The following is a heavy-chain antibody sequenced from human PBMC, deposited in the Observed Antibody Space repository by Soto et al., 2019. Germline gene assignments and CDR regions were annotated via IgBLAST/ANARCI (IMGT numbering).Heavy chain of an antibody. CDR3: ARPMVRGTGPDAFDI. CDR2: MNPNSGNT. Sequence: ASVKVSCKASGYTFTSYDINWVRQAPGQGLEWMGWMNPNSGNTGYAQKFQGRVTMTRNTSISTAYMELSSLRSEDTAVYYCARPMVRGTGPDAFDIWGQGTMVTVSS. CDR1: GYTFTSYD. J-gene: IGHJ3*02. V-gene: IGHV1-8*01. D-gene: IGHD3-10*01.